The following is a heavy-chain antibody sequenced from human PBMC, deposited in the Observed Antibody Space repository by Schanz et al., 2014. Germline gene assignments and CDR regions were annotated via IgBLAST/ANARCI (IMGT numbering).Heavy chain of an antibody. CDR1: GGSIRSGTYY. CDR3: ARDTTWRLDL. CDR2: VFPNGIT. Sequence: QVQLQESGPGLVKPSQTLSLTCTVSGGSIRSGTYYWSWIRQPAGKALEWVGRVFPNGITNYNPSLKSRVTRARAASKNQFSLTLTYLTAADTAVYYCARDTTWRLDLWGRGTLVTVSA. V-gene: IGHV4-61*02. J-gene: IGHJ2*01. D-gene: IGHD1-1*01.